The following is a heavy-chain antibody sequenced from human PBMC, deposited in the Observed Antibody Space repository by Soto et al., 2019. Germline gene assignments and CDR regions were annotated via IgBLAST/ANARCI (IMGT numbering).Heavy chain of an antibody. CDR3: ARLLTYYYGSGRPWDAFDI. Sequence: SETLSLTCTVSGGSISSYYWSWIRQPPGKGLEWIGYIYYSGSTNYNPSLKSRVTISVDTSKNQFSLKLSSVTAADTAVYYCARLLTYYYGSGRPWDAFDIWGQGTMVTVSS. CDR2: IYYSGST. V-gene: IGHV4-59*08. D-gene: IGHD3-10*01. CDR1: GGSISSYY. J-gene: IGHJ3*02.